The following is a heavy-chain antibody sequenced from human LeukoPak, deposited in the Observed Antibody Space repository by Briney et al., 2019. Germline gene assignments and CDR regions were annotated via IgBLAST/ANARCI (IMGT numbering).Heavy chain of an antibody. D-gene: IGHD6-19*01. Sequence: MASETLSLTCTVSGGSISSSSYYWGWIRRPPGKGLEWIGSIYYSGSTYYNPSLKSRVTISVDTSKNQFSLKLSSVTAADTAVYYCARHGAVAGFYYYYYMDVWGKGTTVTVSS. CDR3: ARHGAVAGFYYYYYMDV. CDR2: IYYSGST. V-gene: IGHV4-39*01. J-gene: IGHJ6*03. CDR1: GGSISSSSYY.